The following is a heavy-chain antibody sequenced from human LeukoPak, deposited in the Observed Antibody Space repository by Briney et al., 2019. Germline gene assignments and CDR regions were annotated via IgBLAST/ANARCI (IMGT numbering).Heavy chain of an antibody. Sequence: PSETLSLTCTVSGGSISSYYWSWIRQPPGKGLEWIGYIYYSGSTNYNPSLKSRVTISVDTSKNQFSLKLSSMTAADTAVYYCARGALLWFGDRMEYYFDYWGQGTLVTVSS. CDR3: ARGALLWFGDRMEYYFDY. J-gene: IGHJ4*02. CDR2: IYYSGST. CDR1: GGSISSYY. V-gene: IGHV4-59*01. D-gene: IGHD3-10*01.